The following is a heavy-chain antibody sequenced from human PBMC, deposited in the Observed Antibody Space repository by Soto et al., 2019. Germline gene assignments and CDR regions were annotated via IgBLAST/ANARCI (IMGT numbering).Heavy chain of an antibody. V-gene: IGHV3-30*03. J-gene: IGHJ4*02. D-gene: IGHD6-19*01. Sequence: QVRLVESGGGVAQPGRSLTLSCAASGFTFDRHAMHWLRQPPGKGLEWLAAISFDGANKYYPDSVWGRYTVSRDNSANTLSLEMTSLTADDTALYYCARGGAVGTIDYFFDFWGQGALITVSS. CDR2: ISFDGANK. CDR1: GFTFDRHA. CDR3: ARGGAVGTIDYFFDF.